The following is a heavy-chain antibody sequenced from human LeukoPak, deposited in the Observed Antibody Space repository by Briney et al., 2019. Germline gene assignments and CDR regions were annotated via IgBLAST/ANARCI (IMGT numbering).Heavy chain of an antibody. CDR1: GFTFSSYS. Sequence: GGPLRLSCAASGFTFSSYSMNWVRQAPGKGLEWVSSISSSSSYIYYADSVKGRFTISRDNAKNSLYLQMNRLRAEDTDVYYCAREGGIAYYDSSGYSYFDYWGQGNPGTVSS. CDR2: ISSSSSYI. V-gene: IGHV3-21*01. J-gene: IGHJ4*02. CDR3: AREGGIAYYDSSGYSYFDY. D-gene: IGHD3-22*01.